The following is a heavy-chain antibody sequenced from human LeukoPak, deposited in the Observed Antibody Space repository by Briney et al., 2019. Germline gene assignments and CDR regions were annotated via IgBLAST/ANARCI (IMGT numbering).Heavy chain of an antibody. CDR1: GYTFTSYA. Sequence: ASVKVSCKASGYTFTSYAMHWVRQAPGQRLEWMGWINAGNGNTKYSQKFQGSVTITRDTSASTAYMELSSLRSEDTAVYYCARARNYDILTGYYRYFDYWGQGTLVTVSS. CDR2: INAGNGNT. V-gene: IGHV1-3*01. J-gene: IGHJ4*02. D-gene: IGHD3-9*01. CDR3: ARARNYDILTGYYRYFDY.